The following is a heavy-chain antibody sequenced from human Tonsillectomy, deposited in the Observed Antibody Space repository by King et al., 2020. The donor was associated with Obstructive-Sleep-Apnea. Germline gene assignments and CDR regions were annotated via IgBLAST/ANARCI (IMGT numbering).Heavy chain of an antibody. V-gene: IGHV1-69*01. CDR2: IIPIFGTA. Sequence: VQLVESGAEVKKPGSSVKVSCKASGGTFSSYAISWVRQAPGQGLEWMGGIIPIFGTANYAQKFQGRVTITADESTSTAYMELSSLRSEDTAVYYCARGSRGYYDSSGYAGVDYWGQGTLVTVSS. CDR1: GGTFSSYA. D-gene: IGHD3-22*01. J-gene: IGHJ4*02. CDR3: ARGSRGYYDSSGYAGVDY.